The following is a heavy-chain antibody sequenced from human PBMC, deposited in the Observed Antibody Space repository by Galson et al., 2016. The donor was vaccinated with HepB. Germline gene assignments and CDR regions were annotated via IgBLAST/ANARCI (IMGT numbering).Heavy chain of an antibody. V-gene: IGHV3-15*05. CDR3: TTWDWGLDC. CDR1: GLSVSDAW. CDR2: IRNKRDGGTA. Sequence: SLRLSCAVSGLSVSDAWMTWVRQAPGKGLEWVGNIRNKRDGGTADYGAPVKGRFTISRDDSKNTLYLQMSSLKTDDTAVYFCTTWDWGLDCWGQGTVVTVSS. J-gene: IGHJ4*02. D-gene: IGHD3/OR15-3a*01.